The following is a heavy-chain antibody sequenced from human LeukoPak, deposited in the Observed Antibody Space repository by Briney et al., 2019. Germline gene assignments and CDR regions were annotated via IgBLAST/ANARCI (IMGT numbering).Heavy chain of an antibody. CDR3: ARHGWARNDVRNWFEP. J-gene: IGHJ5*02. CDR1: GGFISRSSYY. Sequence: SETLSLTCTVSGGFISRSSYYWGWIRQPPGKVLEWIGSIYYSGRTYFNPPLKSRVTISVDTSKNQFSLKVNSVTAADTAVYYCARHGWARNDVRNWFEPWGQGTLVTVSS. D-gene: IGHD1-1*01. CDR2: IYYSGRT. V-gene: IGHV4-39*01.